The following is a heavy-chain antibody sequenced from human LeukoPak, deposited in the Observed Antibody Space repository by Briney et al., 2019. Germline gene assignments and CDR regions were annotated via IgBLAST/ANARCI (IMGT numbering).Heavy chain of an antibody. D-gene: IGHD1-26*01. Sequence: GASVKVSCKSSGYSFTGHYMHWVRQAPGQGLEWMGWINPNSGGTNYAQKFQGRVTMTRDTSISTAYMELSRLRSDDTAVYYCARGMEPYYYMDVWGKGTTVTVSS. V-gene: IGHV1-2*02. CDR2: INPNSGGT. CDR1: GYSFTGHY. CDR3: ARGMEPYYYMDV. J-gene: IGHJ6*03.